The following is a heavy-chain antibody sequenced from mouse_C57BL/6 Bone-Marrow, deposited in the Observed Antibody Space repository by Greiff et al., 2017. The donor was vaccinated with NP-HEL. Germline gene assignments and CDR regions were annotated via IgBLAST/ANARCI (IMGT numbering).Heavy chain of an antibody. CDR2: IWRGGST. Sequence: QVQLKESGPGLVQPSQSLSITCTVSGFSLTSYGVHWVRQSPGKGLEWLGVIWRGGSTDYNAAFMSRLSLTKDNSKRQVFFKMNSLQADDTAIYYCAKEGGFLDYWGQGTTLTVSS. J-gene: IGHJ2*01. V-gene: IGHV2-5*01. CDR1: GFSLTSYG. CDR3: AKEGGFLDY.